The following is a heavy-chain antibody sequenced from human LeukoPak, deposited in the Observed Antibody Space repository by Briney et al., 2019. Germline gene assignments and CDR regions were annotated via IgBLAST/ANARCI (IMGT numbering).Heavy chain of an antibody. J-gene: IGHJ4*02. CDR2: IPWNGGRT. D-gene: IGHD2-15*01. CDR3: ARGYCGSSSCSRGFDY. CDR1: GFTFDDYG. V-gene: IGHV3-20*04. Sequence: GGSLRLSCAASGFTFDDYGLSWVRQVPGKGLEWASGIPWNGGRTTYADSVKGRFTISRDNAKNSLYLQMNSLRAEGTALYYCARGYCGSSSCSRGFDYWGQGTLVTVSS.